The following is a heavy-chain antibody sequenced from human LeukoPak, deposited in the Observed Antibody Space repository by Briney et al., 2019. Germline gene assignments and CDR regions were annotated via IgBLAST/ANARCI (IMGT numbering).Heavy chain of an antibody. CDR3: ARVIPLEIYFDY. D-gene: IGHD3-16*01. CDR2: ISSSSSYI. V-gene: IGHV3-21*01. J-gene: IGHJ4*02. Sequence: GGSLRLSCAASGFTFSSYSMNWVRQAPGKGLEWVSSISSSSSYIYYADSVKGRFTISRDNAKNSLYLQMNSLRAEDTAVYYCARVIPLEIYFDYWGQGTLVTVSS. CDR1: GFTFSSYS.